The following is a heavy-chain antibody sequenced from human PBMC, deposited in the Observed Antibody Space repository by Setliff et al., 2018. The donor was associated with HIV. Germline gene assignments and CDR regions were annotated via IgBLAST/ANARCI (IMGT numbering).Heavy chain of an antibody. CDR2: IIPIFGTA. CDR1: GGPFTSA. D-gene: IGHD3-10*01. Sequence: GASVKVSCKASGGPFTSAFNWVRQVPGQGLEWMGGIIPIFGTANYAQNFGGRVTITADQSTSTSYLQLNSLRFEDTAIYYCASDSPTARFEELEDYYYYFMDVWGKGTTGTVSS. V-gene: IGHV1-69*13. CDR3: ASDSPTARFEELEDYYYYFMDV. J-gene: IGHJ6*03.